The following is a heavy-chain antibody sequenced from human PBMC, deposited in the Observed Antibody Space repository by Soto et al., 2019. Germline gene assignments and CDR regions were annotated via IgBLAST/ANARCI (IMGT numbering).Heavy chain of an antibody. Sequence: PGGSLRLSCAASGFTFSSYGMHWVRQAPGKGLEWVAVIWYDGSNKYYADSVKGRFTISRDNSKNTLYLQMNSLRAEDTAVYYCARDRRLYGDYASTMDYWGQGTLVTVSS. CDR3: ARDRRLYGDYASTMDY. J-gene: IGHJ4*02. V-gene: IGHV3-33*01. D-gene: IGHD4-17*01. CDR2: IWYDGSNK. CDR1: GFTFSSYG.